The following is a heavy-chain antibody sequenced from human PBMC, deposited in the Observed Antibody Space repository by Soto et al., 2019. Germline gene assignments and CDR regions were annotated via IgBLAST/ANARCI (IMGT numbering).Heavy chain of an antibody. Sequence: SETLSLTCTVSGGSISSYYWSWIRQPPGKGLEWIGYIYYSGSTNHNPSLKSRVTISVDTSKNQFSLKLSSVTAADTAVYYCARVYGDYVRNYYYYYMDVWGKGTTVTVSS. CDR1: GGSISSYY. CDR2: IYYSGST. J-gene: IGHJ6*03. D-gene: IGHD4-17*01. V-gene: IGHV4-59*01. CDR3: ARVYGDYVRNYYYYYMDV.